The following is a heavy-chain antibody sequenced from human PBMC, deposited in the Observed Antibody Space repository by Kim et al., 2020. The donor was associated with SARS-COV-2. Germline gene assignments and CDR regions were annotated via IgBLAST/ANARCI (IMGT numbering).Heavy chain of an antibody. V-gene: IGHV3-30*02. D-gene: IGHD1-26*01. CDR3: AKDVFRGELLFDY. Sequence: YADSVKGRFTISRENSKNTLYLQMNSLRGEDTAVYYCAKDVFRGELLFDYWGQGTLVTVSS. J-gene: IGHJ4*02.